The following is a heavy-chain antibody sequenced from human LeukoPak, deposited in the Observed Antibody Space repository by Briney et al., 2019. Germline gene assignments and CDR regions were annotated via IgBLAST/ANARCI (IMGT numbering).Heavy chain of an antibody. J-gene: IGHJ5*02. Sequence: ASVKVSCMASGYTFTTYYIHWVRQAPGQGLEWMGIINPSGGSTTYAQKFQGRVTMTRDTSTSTVYMELSSLRSEDTAVYYCTFSGSYRGRDNWFDPWGQGILVTVSS. D-gene: IGHD1-26*01. V-gene: IGHV1-46*01. CDR1: GYTFTTYY. CDR3: TFSGSYRGRDNWFDP. CDR2: INPSGGST.